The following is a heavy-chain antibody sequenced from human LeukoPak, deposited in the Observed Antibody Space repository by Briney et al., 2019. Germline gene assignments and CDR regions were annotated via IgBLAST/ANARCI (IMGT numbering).Heavy chain of an antibody. CDR2: INHSGST. V-gene: IGHV4-34*01. CDR1: GGSFSGYY. Sequence: PSETLSLTCAVYGGSFSGYYWSWIRQPPGKGLEWIGEINHSGSTNYNPSLKSRVTISVDTSKNQFSLKLSSVTAADTAVYYCARTVQYSSSPTYYYYYYMDVWGKGTTVTVSS. CDR3: ARTVQYSSSPTYYYYYYMDV. D-gene: IGHD6-6*01. J-gene: IGHJ6*03.